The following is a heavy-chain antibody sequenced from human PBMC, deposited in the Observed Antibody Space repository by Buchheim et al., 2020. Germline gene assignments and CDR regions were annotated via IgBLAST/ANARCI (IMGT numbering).Heavy chain of an antibody. CDR3: ARGKWGSSSVFYYYGMDV. CDR1: GGSISSGGFY. Sequence: QVQLQESGPGLVKPSQTLSLTCTVSGGSISSGGFYWSWIRQHPGKGLEWLGYIYYSGSTYYNPSLKSRVTISGDRSKTQFSLKLSSVTAADTAVYYCARGKWGSSSVFYYYGMDVWGQGTT. V-gene: IGHV4-31*03. J-gene: IGHJ6*02. CDR2: IYYSGST. D-gene: IGHD6-6*01.